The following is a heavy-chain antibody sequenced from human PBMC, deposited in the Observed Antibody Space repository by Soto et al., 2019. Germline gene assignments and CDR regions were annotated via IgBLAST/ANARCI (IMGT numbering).Heavy chain of an antibody. Sequence: QVQLVESGGGVVQPGRSLRLSCAASGFTFSSYGMHWVRQAPGKGLEWVAVIWYDGSNKYYADSVKGRFTISRDNSKNTLYLQMNSLRAEDTAVYYCARAGGDDYGDLEGEYWGQGTLVTVSS. CDR2: IWYDGSNK. CDR3: ARAGGDDYGDLEGEY. J-gene: IGHJ4*02. D-gene: IGHD4-17*01. CDR1: GFTFSSYG. V-gene: IGHV3-33*01.